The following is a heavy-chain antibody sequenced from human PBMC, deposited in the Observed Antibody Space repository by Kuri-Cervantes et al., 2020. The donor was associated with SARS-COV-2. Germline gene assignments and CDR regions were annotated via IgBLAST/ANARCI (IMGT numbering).Heavy chain of an antibody. Sequence: LSLTCAASGFPLGTYALTWIRQAPGKGLEWVSNIGPSGTTKYYADSVKGRFTISRDNAKNSLYLQMSSLRAEDTAVYYCARDLRLGKSLDYWGQGTLVTVSS. D-gene: IGHD7-27*01. CDR3: ARDLRLGKSLDY. CDR1: GFPLGTYA. J-gene: IGHJ4*02. V-gene: IGHV3-11*04. CDR2: IGPSGTTK.